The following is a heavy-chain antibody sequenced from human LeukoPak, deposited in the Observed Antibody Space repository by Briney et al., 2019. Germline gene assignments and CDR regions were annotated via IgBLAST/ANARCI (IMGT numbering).Heavy chain of an antibody. Sequence: GGSLRLSCAASGFTFSSYAMSWVRQAPGKGLGWVSAISGSGGSTYYADSVKGRFTISRDNSKNTLYLQMNSLRAEDTAVYYCARRGTLFLEWPRPEYYFDYWGQGTLVTVSS. D-gene: IGHD3-3*01. CDR2: ISGSGGST. CDR3: ARRGTLFLEWPRPEYYFDY. V-gene: IGHV3-23*01. CDR1: GFTFSSYA. J-gene: IGHJ4*02.